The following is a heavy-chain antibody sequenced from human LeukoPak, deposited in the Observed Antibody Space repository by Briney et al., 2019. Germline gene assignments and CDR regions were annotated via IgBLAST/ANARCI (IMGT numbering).Heavy chain of an antibody. V-gene: IGHV3-23*01. CDR1: GFIFSSYA. J-gene: IGHJ4*02. D-gene: IGHD6-13*01. CDR2: ISGSGGST. CDR3: AKGFRKQQLTFDY. Sequence: GGSLRLSCAASGFIFSSYAMSWVRQAPGKGLEWVSTISGSGGSTYYADSVKGRFTISRDNSKNTLYLQMNSLRAEDTAVYYCAKGFRKQQLTFDYWGQGTLVTVSS.